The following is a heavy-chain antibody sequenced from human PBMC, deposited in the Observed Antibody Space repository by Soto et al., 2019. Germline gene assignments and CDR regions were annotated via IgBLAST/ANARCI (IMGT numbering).Heavy chain of an antibody. V-gene: IGHV4-31*03. J-gene: IGHJ4*01. CDR1: GGSISSGGYY. CDR3: ARSSDPVLMVPKGGYFDY. Sequence: QVQLQESGPGLVKPSQTLSLTCTVSGGSISSGGYYWSWIRQHPGKGLEWIGYIYYSVSTYYNPSLKSRVTISVDTSKNQFSLKLSSVTAADTAVYYCARSSDPVLMVPKGGYFDYWGHGTLVTVSS. CDR2: IYYSVST. D-gene: IGHD2-8*01.